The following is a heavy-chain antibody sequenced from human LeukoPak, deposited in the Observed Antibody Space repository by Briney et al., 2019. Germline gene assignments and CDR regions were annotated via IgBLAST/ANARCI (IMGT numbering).Heavy chain of an antibody. CDR2: INPDGRDT. Sequence: GGSLRLSCVVSGFTFNRCWMNWVRQAPGKGLEWVAHINPDGRDTYYVDSVKGRFTISRDNAQNSMYLQMNSLRVEDTAVYYCTSWGDTTAEYFQRWGQGTLVTVSS. D-gene: IGHD2-21*02. CDR1: GFTFNRCW. J-gene: IGHJ1*01. V-gene: IGHV3-7*01. CDR3: TSWGDTTAEYFQR.